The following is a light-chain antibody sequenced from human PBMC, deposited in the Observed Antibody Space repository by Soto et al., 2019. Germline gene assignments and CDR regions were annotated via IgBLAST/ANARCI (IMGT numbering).Light chain of an antibody. J-gene: IGKJ1*01. CDR3: QQLNSYPVT. Sequence: DIQLTQSPSFLSASVGDRVTITCRASQGISSYLAWYQQKPGKAPKLLIYAASTLQSGVPSRFSGSGSGTEFTLTIRSLQPEDFATYYCQQLNSYPVTFGQGTKVEIK. CDR1: QGISSY. V-gene: IGKV1-9*01. CDR2: AAS.